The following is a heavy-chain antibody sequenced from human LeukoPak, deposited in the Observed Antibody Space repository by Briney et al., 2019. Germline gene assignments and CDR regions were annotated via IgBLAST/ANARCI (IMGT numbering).Heavy chain of an antibody. CDR3: ATRGY. CDR1: GGSISSDY. D-gene: IGHD3-10*01. CDR2: IYNSGSN. J-gene: IGHJ4*02. Sequence: PSETLSLTCTVSGGSISSDYWQWIRQPPGKGLEWIGYIYNSGSNNYNPSLKSRVTISIYTSKNQFSLKLTSVTAADTAVYYCATRGYWGQGTLVTVSS. V-gene: IGHV4-59*08.